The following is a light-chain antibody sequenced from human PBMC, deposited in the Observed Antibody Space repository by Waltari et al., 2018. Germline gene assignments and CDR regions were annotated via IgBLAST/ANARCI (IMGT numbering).Light chain of an antibody. J-gene: IGLJ2*01. CDR2: DVN. CDR1: SSDVGNYDY. Sequence: QSALTQPRSVSGSPGQSVTISCIGTSSDVGNYDYVSWYQEHPGKAPKLMIFDVNKRPSGVPDRFSGSKSGNTASLTISGLQAEDEADYDCCSYAGSYTYVIFGGGTKLTVL. V-gene: IGLV2-11*01. CDR3: CSYAGSYTYVI.